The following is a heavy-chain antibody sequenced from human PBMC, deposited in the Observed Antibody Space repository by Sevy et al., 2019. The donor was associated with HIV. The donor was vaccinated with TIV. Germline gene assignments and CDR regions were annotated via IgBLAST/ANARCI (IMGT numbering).Heavy chain of an antibody. CDR3: ARSGSGSGSYYNPKNYYYYYMDV. CDR2: INSDGSST. CDR1: GFTFSSYW. V-gene: IGHV3-74*01. J-gene: IGHJ6*03. D-gene: IGHD3-10*01. Sequence: GGSLRLSCAASGFTFSSYWMHWVRQAPGKGLVWVSRINSDGSSTSYADSVKGRFTISRDNAKNTLYLQMNSLRAEDTAVYYCARSGSGSGSYYNPKNYYYYYMDVWGKGTKVTVSS.